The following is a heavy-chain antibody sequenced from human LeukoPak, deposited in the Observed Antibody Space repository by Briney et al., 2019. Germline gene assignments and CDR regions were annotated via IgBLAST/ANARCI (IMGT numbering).Heavy chain of an antibody. V-gene: IGHV4-39*01. D-gene: IGHD3-10*01. J-gene: IGHJ6*03. CDR3: ARHIIGRWLGDDYSYYIDV. CDR1: GGSISSSSYY. Sequence: SETLSLTCTVSGGSISSSSYYWSWIRQPPGKGPEWIGEIDRYGDTKYNPSLKSRVTISLDTSKNQFSLKVGSVTAADTAVYYCARHIIGRWLGDDYSYYIDVWGKGTTVTISS. CDR2: IDRYGDT.